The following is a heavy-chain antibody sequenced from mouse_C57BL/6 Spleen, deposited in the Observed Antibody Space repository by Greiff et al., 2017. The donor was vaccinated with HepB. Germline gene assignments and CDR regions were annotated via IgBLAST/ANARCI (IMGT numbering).Heavy chain of an antibody. Sequence: QVQLQQPGAELVMPGASVKLSCKASGYTFTSYWMHWVNQRPGKGLEWMGEIDPSESYTNSNQKFKGKSTLSVDKSSSTAYMQLSSLTSEDSAVYYCARGRDSSGYVSFAYWGQGTLVTVSA. J-gene: IGHJ3*01. CDR2: IDPSESYT. CDR1: GYTFTSYW. D-gene: IGHD3-2*02. V-gene: IGHV1-69*01. CDR3: ARGRDSSGYVSFAY.